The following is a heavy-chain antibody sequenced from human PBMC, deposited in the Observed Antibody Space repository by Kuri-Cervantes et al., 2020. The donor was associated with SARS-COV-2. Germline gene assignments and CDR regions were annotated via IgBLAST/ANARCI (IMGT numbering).Heavy chain of an antibody. J-gene: IGHJ4*02. Sequence: GGSLRLSCAASGFNFSRTDMHWVRQAPGKGLEWVAVISHDGKNKKCIASGKGRFTISRDNFQNTLYLHMKSLRSEDTAMYYCAKDRVGVQDFWGQGTLVTVSS. D-gene: IGHD2-21*01. CDR2: ISHDGKNK. V-gene: IGHV3-30*18. CDR3: AKDRVGVQDF. CDR1: GFNFSRTD.